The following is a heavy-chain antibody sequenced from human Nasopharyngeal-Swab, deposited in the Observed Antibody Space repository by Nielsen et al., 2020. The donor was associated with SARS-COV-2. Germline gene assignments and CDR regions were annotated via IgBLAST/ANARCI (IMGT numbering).Heavy chain of an antibody. V-gene: IGHV4-31*02. CDR3: ARGDKAEITIFGVVIISAASDI. D-gene: IGHD3-3*01. J-gene: IGHJ3*02. Sequence: WIRQPPGKGLEWIGYIYYSGSTYYNPSLKSRVTISVDTSKNQFSLKLSSVTAADTAVYYCARGDKAEITIFGVVIISAASDIWGQGTMVTVSS. CDR2: IYYSGST.